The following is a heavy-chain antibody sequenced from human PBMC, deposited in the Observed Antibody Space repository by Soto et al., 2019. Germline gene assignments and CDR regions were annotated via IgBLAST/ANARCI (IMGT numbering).Heavy chain of an antibody. D-gene: IGHD1-7*01. CDR1: GDSMSPYY. V-gene: IGHV4-59*01. CDR3: ARARRHNLNSGPYYFDY. J-gene: IGHJ4*02. Sequence: QVQLQESGPGLVKPSETLSLTCTVSGDSMSPYYWSWIRQPPGKGLEWIGFIYYTGSTNYNPSLKSRVTLSVDMSKKQFSLELSSATAADTAVYHCARARRHNLNSGPYYFDYWGQGTLVTVSS. CDR2: IYYTGST.